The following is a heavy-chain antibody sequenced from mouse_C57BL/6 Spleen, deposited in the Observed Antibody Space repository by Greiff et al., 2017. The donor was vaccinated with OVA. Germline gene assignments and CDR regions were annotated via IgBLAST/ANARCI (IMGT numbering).Heavy chain of an antibody. CDR3: ALYYSNYEVAY. CDR1: GYTFTSYW. V-gene: IGHV1-7*01. J-gene: IGHJ3*01. CDR2: INPSSGYT. Sequence: QVHVKQSGAELAKPGASVKLSCKASGYTFTSYWMHWVKQRPGQGLEWIGYINPSSGYTKYNQKFKDKATLTADKSSSTAYMQLSSLTYEDSAVYYCALYYSNYEVAYWGQGTLVTVSA. D-gene: IGHD2-5*01.